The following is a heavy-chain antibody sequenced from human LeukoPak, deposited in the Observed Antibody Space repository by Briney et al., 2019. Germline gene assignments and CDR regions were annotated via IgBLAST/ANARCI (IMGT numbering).Heavy chain of an antibody. V-gene: IGHV3-21*01. J-gene: IGHJ3*02. CDR2: ISSGSSYI. CDR3: ARVGGYGSGPYAFDI. Sequence: GGSLRLSCATSGFTFSSYSINWVRQAPGKGLEWVSSISSGSSYIYYADSVKGRFTISRDNAKNSLYLQMNSLRAEDTAVCYCARVGGYGSGPYAFDIWGQGTMVTVSS. CDR1: GFTFSSYS. D-gene: IGHD3-10*01.